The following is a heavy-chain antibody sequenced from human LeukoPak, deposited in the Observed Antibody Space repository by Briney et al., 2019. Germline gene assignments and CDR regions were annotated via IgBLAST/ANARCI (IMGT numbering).Heavy chain of an antibody. CDR1: GFTFSTYG. D-gene: IGHD1-26*01. J-gene: IGHJ1*01. CDR3: AKDGSFSAEYSQH. Sequence: GGSLRLSCAASGFTFSTYGMSWVRQAPGKGLEWVSAVSATGSSTLYADSVEGRFTISRDNSKNTLYLQMNSLRAEDTAIYYCAKDGSFSAEYSQHWGQGTLVTVSS. V-gene: IGHV3-23*01. CDR2: VSATGSST.